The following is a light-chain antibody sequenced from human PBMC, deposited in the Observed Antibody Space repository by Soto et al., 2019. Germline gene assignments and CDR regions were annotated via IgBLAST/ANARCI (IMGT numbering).Light chain of an antibody. V-gene: IGKV3-15*01. J-gene: IGKJ4*01. CDR1: QRVGSN. Sequence: DIVLTQTPGTLSVSPGERATLSCRASQRVGSNYFAWYQQHPGHAPRLLLYGASTRATGIPARFSGSGSGTEFTLTTSSLQSADFAVYYCQQYNNWPPLTFGGGTKVDIK. CDR2: GAS. CDR3: QQYNNWPPLT.